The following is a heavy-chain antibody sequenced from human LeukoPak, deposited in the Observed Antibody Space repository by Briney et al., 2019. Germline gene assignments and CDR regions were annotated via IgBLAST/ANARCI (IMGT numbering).Heavy chain of an antibody. V-gene: IGHV1-18*01. Sequence: ASVKVSCKASGYTLTSYGISWVRQAPGQGLEWMGWISAYNGNTNYAQKLQGRVTMTTDTSTTTAYMELRSLRSDDTAVYYCARVLNWVRPSVSDYWGQGTLVTVSS. J-gene: IGHJ4*02. CDR3: ARVLNWVRPSVSDY. CDR2: ISAYNGNT. D-gene: IGHD7-27*01. CDR1: GYTLTSYG.